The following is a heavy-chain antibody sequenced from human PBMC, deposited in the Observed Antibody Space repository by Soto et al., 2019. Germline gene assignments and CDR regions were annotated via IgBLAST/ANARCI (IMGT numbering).Heavy chain of an antibody. CDR3: AREPVAGIWFDP. J-gene: IGHJ5*02. CDR2: VSAYNGNT. Sequence: ASVKVSCKASGYIFSSYGISWVRQAPGQGLEWMGWVSAYNGNTNYPQKLQGRVTMTTDTSTSTAYMELRSLRSDDTAVYYCAREPVAGIWFDPWGQGTLVTVSS. V-gene: IGHV1-18*01. CDR1: GYIFSSYG. D-gene: IGHD6-19*01.